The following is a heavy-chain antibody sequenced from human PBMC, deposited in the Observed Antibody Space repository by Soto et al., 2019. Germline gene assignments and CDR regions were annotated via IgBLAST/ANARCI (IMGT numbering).Heavy chain of an antibody. CDR1: GYSFSNHW. Sequence: GESLKISCKASGYSFSNHWIGWVRQMPGKGLEWMGVIYPDDSDTRYSPSFEGQVTISADKSISTAYLQWNSLKASDTAMYYCARVFLVGGRCFDYWGQGTLVTVSS. V-gene: IGHV5-51*01. CDR3: ARVFLVGGRCFDY. D-gene: IGHD3-16*01. J-gene: IGHJ4*02. CDR2: IYPDDSDT.